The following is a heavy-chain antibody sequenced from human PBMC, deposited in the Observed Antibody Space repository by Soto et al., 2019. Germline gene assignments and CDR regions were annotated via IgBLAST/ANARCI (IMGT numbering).Heavy chain of an antibody. Sequence: PGGSLRLSCSVTGFTFDSYAVHWVRHAPCKGLEWVAFISYGGNNADYADSVRGRFTISRDNSKNTVFLQMKSLRAGDTAVYYCARDKRSYGANYYYGLDVWGRGT. CDR2: ISYGGNNA. D-gene: IGHD4-17*01. CDR3: ARDKRSYGANYYYGLDV. J-gene: IGHJ6*02. V-gene: IGHV3-30-3*01. CDR1: GFTFDSYA.